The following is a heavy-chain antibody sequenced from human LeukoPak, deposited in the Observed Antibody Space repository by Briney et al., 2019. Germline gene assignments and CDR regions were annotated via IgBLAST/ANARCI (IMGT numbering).Heavy chain of an antibody. Sequence: ASVKVSCKASGYTFTGYYIHWVRQAPGQGLECMGWINPNSGGTNYAQKFQGRVTMTRDTSISTAYMELSRLRSDDTAVYYCARGRGYSYGYYFDYWGQGTLVTVSS. V-gene: IGHV1-2*02. D-gene: IGHD5-18*01. CDR1: GYTFTGYY. CDR2: INPNSGGT. CDR3: ARGRGYSYGYYFDY. J-gene: IGHJ4*02.